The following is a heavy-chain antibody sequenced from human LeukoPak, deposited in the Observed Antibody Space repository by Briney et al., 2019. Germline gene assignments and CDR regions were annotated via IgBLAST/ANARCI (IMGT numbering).Heavy chain of an antibody. D-gene: IGHD3-16*01. V-gene: IGHV4-4*07. CDR3: ARVREYYDYVWGSPSYYDSSAGEYYFDY. J-gene: IGHJ4*02. CDR1: GGSISSYY. CDR2: IYTSGST. Sequence: PSETLSLTCTVSGGSISSYYWSWIRQPAGKGLEWIGRIYTSGSTNYNPSLKSRVTMSVDTSKNQFSLKLSSVTAADTAVYYCARVREYYDYVWGSPSYYDSSAGEYYFDYWGQGTLVTVSS.